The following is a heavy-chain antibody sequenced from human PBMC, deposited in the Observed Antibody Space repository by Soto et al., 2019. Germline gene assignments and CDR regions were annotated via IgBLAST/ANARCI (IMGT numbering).Heavy chain of an antibody. V-gene: IGHV3-48*01. CDR2: ISSSSDTI. CDR1: GFTLPGYS. Sequence: TGGSLRLSCAPSGFTLPGYSMNWIRQAPGKGLEWVSYISSSSDTIYYADSVKGRFTISRDNAKNLLYLQMKSLRAEDTAVYYCARSSTFYDYWGQGTPVTVS. CDR3: ARSSTFYDY. D-gene: IGHD6-6*01. J-gene: IGHJ4*02.